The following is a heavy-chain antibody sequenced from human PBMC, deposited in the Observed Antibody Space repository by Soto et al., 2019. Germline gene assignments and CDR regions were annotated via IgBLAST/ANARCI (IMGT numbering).Heavy chain of an antibody. CDR1: GGSISSGGYS. CDR2: IYHSWST. V-gene: IGHV4-30-2*01. Sequence: QLQLQESGSGLVKPSQTLSLTCAVSGGSISSGGYSWSWLRQPPGKGLEWIGYIYHSWSTYYNPSRKSRVTTSVDRSKNQFSLKLSAVTAADTAVYYWAIGATAAGYFDDWGQGTLVTVSS. J-gene: IGHJ4*02. CDR3: AIGATAAGYFDD. D-gene: IGHD6-13*01.